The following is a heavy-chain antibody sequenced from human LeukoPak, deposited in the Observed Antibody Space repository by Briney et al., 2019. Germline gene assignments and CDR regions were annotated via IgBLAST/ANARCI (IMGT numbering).Heavy chain of an antibody. D-gene: IGHD6-6*01. Sequence: SETLSLTCTVSGGPITGYYWSWIRQPPGKGLEWIGYIYYSGSTNYDPSLKSRVTMSVDTPKNQFSLKLSPVTAADTAVYYCARLTGEQLATVNNRYHYIAVWGKGTAVTVSS. CDR1: GGPITGYY. J-gene: IGHJ6*03. CDR2: IYYSGST. CDR3: ARLTGEQLATVNNRYHYIAV. V-gene: IGHV4-59*08.